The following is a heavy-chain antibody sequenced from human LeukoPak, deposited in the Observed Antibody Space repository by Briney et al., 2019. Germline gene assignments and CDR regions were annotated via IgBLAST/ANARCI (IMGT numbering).Heavy chain of an antibody. V-gene: IGHV3-30*02. Sequence: GGSLRLSCAASGFTFSSYGMHWVRQAPGKGLEWVAFIRYDGSNKYYADSVKGRFTISRDNSKNTLYLQMNSLRAEDTAVYYCGKAAAAAFDIWGQGTMVTVSS. D-gene: IGHD6-25*01. CDR1: GFTFSSYG. CDR3: GKAAAAAFDI. CDR2: IRYDGSNK. J-gene: IGHJ3*02.